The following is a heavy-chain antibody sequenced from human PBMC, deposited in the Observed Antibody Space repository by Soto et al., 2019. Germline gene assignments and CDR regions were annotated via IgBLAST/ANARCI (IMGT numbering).Heavy chain of an antibody. J-gene: IGHJ4*02. CDR1: GYPFIDYF. CDR3: ARDRVGAPFDS. V-gene: IGHV1-2*02. D-gene: IGHD1-26*01. CDR2: INTNTGST. Sequence: QVQLVQSGAEVRKAGASVKVSCKASGYPFIDYFMHWVRQAPGQGLEWMGWINTNTGSTKYAQKFQGRVTMTRDTSISVVSMELSRLRSDDTAMYYCARDRVGAPFDSWGQGARVTVSS.